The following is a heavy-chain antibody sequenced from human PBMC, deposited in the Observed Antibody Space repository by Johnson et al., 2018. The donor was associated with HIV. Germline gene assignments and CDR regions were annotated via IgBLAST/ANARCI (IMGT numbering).Heavy chain of an antibody. CDR1: GFTFSDYY. CDR3: AKDLFTEGEDDVFDF. Sequence: QMQLVESGGGLVKPGGSLRLSCAASGFTFSDYYMSWIRQAPGKGLEWVAGIWYDGSNKYYADSVKGRFTISRDNSKNTLYLQMNSLRAEDTAVYYCAKDLFTEGEDDVFDFWGQGTMVNVSA. J-gene: IGHJ3*01. CDR2: IWYDGSNK. D-gene: IGHD3-16*01. V-gene: IGHV3-33*06.